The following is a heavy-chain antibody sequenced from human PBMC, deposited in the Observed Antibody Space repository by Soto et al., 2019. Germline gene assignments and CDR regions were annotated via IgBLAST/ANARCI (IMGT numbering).Heavy chain of an antibody. D-gene: IGHD6-19*01. V-gene: IGHV4-59*01. CDR1: GGSISSYY. J-gene: IGHJ6*02. CDR3: AREGSGWYERHYGMDV. CDR2: IYYSGST. Sequence: LGLTCTVSGGSISSYYWSWIRQPPVKGLEWIGYIYYSGSTNYNPSLKSRVTISVDTSKNQFSLKLSSVTAADTAVYYCAREGSGWYERHYGMDVWGQGTTVTVSS.